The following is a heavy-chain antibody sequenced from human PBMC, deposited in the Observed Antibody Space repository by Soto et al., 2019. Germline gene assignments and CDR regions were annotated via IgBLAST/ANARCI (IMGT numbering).Heavy chain of an antibody. J-gene: IGHJ6*02. CDR2: IRSKANSYAT. CDR1: GFTFSGSA. Sequence: EVQLVESGGGLVQPGGSLKLSCAASGFTFSGSAMHWVRQASGKGLEWVGRIRSKANSYATAYASSMKGRFTISRDDSKNTAYLQMNSLKTEDTAVYYCTRPGIAVAGNKGDMDVWGQGTTVTVSS. D-gene: IGHD6-19*01. V-gene: IGHV3-73*02. CDR3: TRPGIAVAGNKGDMDV.